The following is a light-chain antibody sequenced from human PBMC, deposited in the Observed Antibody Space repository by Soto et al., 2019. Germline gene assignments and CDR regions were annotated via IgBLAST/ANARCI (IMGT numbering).Light chain of an antibody. Sequence: DIQMTQSPSSVSASVGDRVTITCRASQDISDWLAWHQQKPGKAPKLLIYAATTLHSGVPSRFSGSGSGTDFTLTISSLQPEDFATYYCQQGHTFPLTFGRGTKVEIK. CDR1: QDISDW. J-gene: IGKJ4*01. V-gene: IGKV1-12*01. CDR2: AAT. CDR3: QQGHTFPLT.